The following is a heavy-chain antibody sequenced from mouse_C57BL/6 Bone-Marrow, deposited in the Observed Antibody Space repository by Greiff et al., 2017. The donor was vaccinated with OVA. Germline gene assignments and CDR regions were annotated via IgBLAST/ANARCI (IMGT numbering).Heavy chain of an antibody. CDR1: GYAFTNYL. CDR2: INPGSGGT. J-gene: IGHJ1*03. CDR3: ARLITTGAADV. V-gene: IGHV1-54*01. D-gene: IGHD1-1*01. Sequence: VQLQQSGAELARPGASVKLSCKASGYAFTNYLIEWVKQRPGQGLEWIGVINPGSGGTNYNEKFKGKATLTADKSSSTAYMQLSSLTSEDSAVYFCARLITTGAADVWGTGTTVTVSS.